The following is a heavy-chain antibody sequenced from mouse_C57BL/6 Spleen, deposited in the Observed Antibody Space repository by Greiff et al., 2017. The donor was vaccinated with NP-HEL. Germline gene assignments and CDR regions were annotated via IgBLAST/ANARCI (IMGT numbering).Heavy chain of an antibody. CDR3: ARPHGSRYWFAY. CDR2: IYPRSGNT. D-gene: IGHD1-1*01. V-gene: IGHV1-81*01. Sequence: QVQLQQSGAELARPGASVKLSCKASGYTFTSYGISWVKQRTGQGLEWIGEIYPRSGNTYYNEKFKGKATLTADKSSSTAYMELRSLTSEDSAVYFCARPHGSRYWFAYWGQGTLVTVSA. CDR1: GYTFTSYG. J-gene: IGHJ3*01.